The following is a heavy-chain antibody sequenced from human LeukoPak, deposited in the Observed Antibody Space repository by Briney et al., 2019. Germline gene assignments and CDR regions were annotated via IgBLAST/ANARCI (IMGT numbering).Heavy chain of an antibody. J-gene: IGHJ6*03. V-gene: IGHV3-64*01. CDR2: ISSNGGST. CDR3: ASICALRFMGWLSGGYMDV. CDR1: GYSFSSYA. D-gene: IGHD3-3*01. Sequence: PGGSLRLSCAASGYSFSSYAMLWVRQAPGKGLEYVSAISSNGGSTYYANSVKGRFTISRDNSKNTLYLQMGSLRAEDMAVYNCASICALRFMGWLSGGYMDVWGKGTTVTVSS.